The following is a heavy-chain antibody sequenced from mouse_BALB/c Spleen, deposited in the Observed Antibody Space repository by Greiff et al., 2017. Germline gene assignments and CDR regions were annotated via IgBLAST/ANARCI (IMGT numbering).Heavy chain of an antibody. Sequence: EVQRVESGGGLVKPGGSLKLSCAASGFTFSSYAMSWVRQTPEKRLEWVASISSGGSTYYPDSVKGRFTISRDNARNNLYLQMSSLRSEDTAMYYCAGDPYCYGSSYEGGDFDYWGQGTTLTVSS. D-gene: IGHD1-1*01. CDR3: AGDPYCYGSSYEGGDFDY. J-gene: IGHJ2*01. V-gene: IGHV5-6-5*01. CDR1: GFTFSSYA. CDR2: ISSGGST.